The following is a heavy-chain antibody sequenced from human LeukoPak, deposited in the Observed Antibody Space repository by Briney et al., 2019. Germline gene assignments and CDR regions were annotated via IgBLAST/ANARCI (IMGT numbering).Heavy chain of an antibody. V-gene: IGHV3-74*01. Sequence: GGSLRLSCAASGFTFSSYWMHWIRQAPGKGLVWVSRIHSDGSGTGYADSVKGRFTISRDNAKNTLYLQMNSLRAEDTAVYYCATGSGHAFDIWGQGTMVTVSS. CDR3: ATGSGHAFDI. CDR1: GFTFSSYW. D-gene: IGHD2-15*01. CDR2: IHSDGSGT. J-gene: IGHJ3*02.